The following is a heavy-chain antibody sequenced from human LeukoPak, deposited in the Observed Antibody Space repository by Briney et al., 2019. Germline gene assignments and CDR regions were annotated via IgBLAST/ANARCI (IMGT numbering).Heavy chain of an antibody. V-gene: IGHV3-33*06. J-gene: IGHJ4*02. D-gene: IGHD5-18*01. Sequence: GGSLRLSCAASGFTFSSYGMHWVRQAPGKGREWVAVVWYDGSNKYYADSVKGRFSISRDNSKNTLYLQMNSLRAEDTAVYYCAKEASWIQLWSALDYWGQGTLVTVSS. CDR3: AKEASWIQLWSALDY. CDR1: GFTFSSYG. CDR2: VWYDGSNK.